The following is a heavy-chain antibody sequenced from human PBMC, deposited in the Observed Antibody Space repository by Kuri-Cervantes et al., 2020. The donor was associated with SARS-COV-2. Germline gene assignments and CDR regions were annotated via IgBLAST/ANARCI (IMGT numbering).Heavy chain of an antibody. CDR2: INPSGGST. D-gene: IGHD3-22*01. Sequence: ASVTVSRKASGYSFTGYYMHWVRQAPGQGLEWMGIINPSGGSTSYAQKFQGRVTMTRDTSTSTVYMELSSLRSEDTAVYYCARDAQPSTFDRYYDSSGYYYGVAFDIWGQGTMVTVSS. V-gene: IGHV1-46*01. CDR1: GYSFTGYY. CDR3: ARDAQPSTFDRYYDSSGYYYGVAFDI. J-gene: IGHJ3*02.